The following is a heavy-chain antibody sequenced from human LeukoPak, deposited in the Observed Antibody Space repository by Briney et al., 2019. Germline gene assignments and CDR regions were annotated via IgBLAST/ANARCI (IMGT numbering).Heavy chain of an antibody. CDR3: ARYGSGSYYTPITFDY. D-gene: IGHD3-10*01. CDR1: GGSFSGYY. Sequence: SETLSLTCAGYGGSFSGYYWSWIRQPPGKGLEGIGEINHSGSTNYNPSLKSRVTISVDTSKKQFSLKLSSVTAADTAVYYCARYGSGSYYTPITFDYWGQGTLVTVSS. V-gene: IGHV4-34*01. J-gene: IGHJ4*02. CDR2: INHSGST.